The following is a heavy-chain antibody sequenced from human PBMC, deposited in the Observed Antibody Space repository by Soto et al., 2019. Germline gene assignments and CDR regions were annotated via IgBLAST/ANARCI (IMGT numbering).Heavy chain of an antibody. CDR2: IYYSGST. J-gene: IGHJ6*02. D-gene: IGHD2-15*01. Sequence: SETLSLTCTVSGGSISSYYWSWIRQPPGKGLEWIGYIYYSGSTNYNPSLKSRVTISVDTSKNQFSLKLSSVTAADTAVYYCARVGLAIVVAKQGLSGYYYYGMDFWGQGTTVTVSS. V-gene: IGHV4-59*01. CDR1: GGSISSYY. CDR3: ARVGLAIVVAKQGLSGYYYYGMDF.